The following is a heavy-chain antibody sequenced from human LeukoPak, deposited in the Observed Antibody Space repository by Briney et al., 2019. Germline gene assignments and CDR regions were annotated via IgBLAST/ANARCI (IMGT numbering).Heavy chain of an antibody. Sequence: GGSLRLSCAASVFSLSIYTMTRVRQAPGKGLEWVSAISTNGDRTYYADSVKGRFTVSSDNFKNTLYLQMNSLRAEDTALYYCARKLWHRNDCWGQGTLVTVSS. CDR2: ISTNGDRT. CDR1: VFSLSIYT. D-gene: IGHD3-16*01. V-gene: IGHV3-23*01. J-gene: IGHJ4*02. CDR3: ARKLWHRNDC.